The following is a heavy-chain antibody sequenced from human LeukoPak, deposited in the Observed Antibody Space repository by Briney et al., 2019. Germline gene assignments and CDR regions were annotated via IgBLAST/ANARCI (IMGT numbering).Heavy chain of an antibody. CDR2: INHDGSEK. J-gene: IGHJ4*02. CDR1: GCTFSTYW. Sequence: HPSGSLSLSCAASGCTFSTYWMIWVRQPPGKGLEWVANINHDGSEKYYVDSVKGRFTMSRDNAKNSVYLQMNSLRVEDTAGYYCGRDPVPGGWEIVSDYWGQGTLVTVSS. V-gene: IGHV3-7*01. CDR3: GRDPVPGGWEIVSDY. D-gene: IGHD3-10*01.